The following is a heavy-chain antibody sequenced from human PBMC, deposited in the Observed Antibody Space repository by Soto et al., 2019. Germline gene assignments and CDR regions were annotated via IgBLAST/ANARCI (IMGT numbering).Heavy chain of an antibody. Sequence: GGSLRLSCAASGFTFSSYAMSWVRQAPGKGLEWVSAISGSGGSTYYADSVKGRFTISRDNSKNTLYLQMNSLRAEDTAVYYCTTDARIYGSGSYWYYYGMDVWGQGTTVTVSS. V-gene: IGHV3-23*01. CDR3: TTDARIYGSGSYWYYYGMDV. D-gene: IGHD3-10*01. CDR1: GFTFSSYA. J-gene: IGHJ6*02. CDR2: ISGSGGST.